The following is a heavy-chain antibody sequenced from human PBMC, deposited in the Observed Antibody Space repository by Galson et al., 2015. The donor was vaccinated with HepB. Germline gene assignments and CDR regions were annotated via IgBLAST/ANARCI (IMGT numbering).Heavy chain of an antibody. CDR3: ARDRGYYGSGNTGNAFDI. V-gene: IGHV3-11*06. CDR2: ISSSSSYT. J-gene: IGHJ4*02. CDR1: GFTFSDYY. D-gene: IGHD3-10*01. Sequence: SLRLSCAASGFTFSDYYMSWIRQAPGKGLEWVSYISSSSSYTNYADSVKGRFTISRDNAKNSLYLQMNSLRAEDTAVYYCARDRGYYGSGNTGNAFDIWGQGTLVTVSS.